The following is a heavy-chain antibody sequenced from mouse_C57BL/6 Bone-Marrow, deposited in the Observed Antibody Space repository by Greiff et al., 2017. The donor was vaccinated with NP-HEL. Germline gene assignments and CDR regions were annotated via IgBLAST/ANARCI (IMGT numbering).Heavy chain of an antibody. CDR1: GYTFTSYW. CDR2: LDPSDSYT. D-gene: IGHD1-1*01. CDR3: ARNDYGSSYEYFDV. Sequence: QVQLQQPGAELVMPGASVKLSCKASGYTFTSYWMHWVKQRPGQGLEWIGELDPSDSYTNSNHKFKGKSTLTVDKSSSTAYMQLSSLTSEDSAVYYCARNDYGSSYEYFDVWGTGTTVTVSS. J-gene: IGHJ1*03. V-gene: IGHV1-69*01.